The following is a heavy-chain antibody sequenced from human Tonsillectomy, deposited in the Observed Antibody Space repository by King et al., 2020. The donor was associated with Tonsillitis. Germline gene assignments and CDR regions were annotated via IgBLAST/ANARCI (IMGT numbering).Heavy chain of an antibody. J-gene: IGHJ5*02. CDR3: ARMQYDLWSGHHNWFDP. CDR2: IFSNDEK. Sequence: VTLKESGPVLVKPTETLTLTCTVSGFSLNNARTGVSWIRQPPGKALEWLAHIFSNDEKSYSTSLRSRLTISKDTSKSQVVLTMTNMDPVDTATYYCARMQYDLWSGHHNWFDPWGQGTLVTVSS. V-gene: IGHV2-26*01. D-gene: IGHD3-3*01. CDR1: GFSLNNARTG.